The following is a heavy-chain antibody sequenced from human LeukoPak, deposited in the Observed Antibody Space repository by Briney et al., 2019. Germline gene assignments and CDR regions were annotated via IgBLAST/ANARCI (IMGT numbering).Heavy chain of an antibody. CDR3: ATSTIFGVVIDY. V-gene: IGHV3-30*02. CDR2: IRYDGSNK. D-gene: IGHD3-3*01. J-gene: IGHJ4*02. Sequence: GGSLRLSCAASGFTFSSSGMHWVRQAPGKGLEWVAFIRYDGSNKYYADSVKGRFTISRDNSKNTLYLQMNSLRAEDTAVYYCATSTIFGVVIDYWGQGTLVTVSS. CDR1: GFTFSSSG.